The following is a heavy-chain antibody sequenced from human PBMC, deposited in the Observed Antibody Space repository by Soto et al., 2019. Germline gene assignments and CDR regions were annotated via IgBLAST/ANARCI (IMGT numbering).Heavy chain of an antibody. CDR3: ARLVVVAPVANA. V-gene: IGHV4-39*02. D-gene: IGHD2-2*01. CDR2: IFYTGTT. J-gene: IGHJ5*02. CDR1: GGSSNYHSYY. Sequence: ASDTMSLTCSVSGGSSNYHSYYWGWISQPPGKGLEWVGGIFYTGTTYYSPSLKDRVTISVDTSKNSFSLNLTSVTAADTAVYFCARLVVVAPVANAWGQGTLVTVSP.